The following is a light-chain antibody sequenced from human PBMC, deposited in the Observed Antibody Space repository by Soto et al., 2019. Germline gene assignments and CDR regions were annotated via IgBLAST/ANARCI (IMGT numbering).Light chain of an antibody. V-gene: IGKV4-1*01. J-gene: IGKJ3*01. CDR2: WSS. Sequence: IVMTQSPDSLSVSLGERATIHCKSSQSIFYSSNNKNYLAWYQQKPGQPPKLLIYWSSTRESGVPDRFSGSGSGTDFTLTISNLQAEDVAVYYCQQYYTTPPSFGPGNKVDIK. CDR3: QQYYTTPPS. CDR1: QSIFYSSNNKNY.